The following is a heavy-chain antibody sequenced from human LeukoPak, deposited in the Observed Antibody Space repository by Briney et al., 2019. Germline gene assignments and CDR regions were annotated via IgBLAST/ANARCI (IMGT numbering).Heavy chain of an antibody. CDR2: ISSSGSTI. D-gene: IGHD5-12*01. Sequence: GGSLRLSCAASGFTFSSYEMNWVRQAPGKGLEWVSYISSSGSTIYYADSVKGRFTISRDNAKNSLYLQMNSLRAEDTALYHCARGYSGYDLPYYFDYWGQGTLVTVSS. CDR3: ARGYSGYDLPYYFDY. J-gene: IGHJ4*02. CDR1: GFTFSSYE. V-gene: IGHV3-48*03.